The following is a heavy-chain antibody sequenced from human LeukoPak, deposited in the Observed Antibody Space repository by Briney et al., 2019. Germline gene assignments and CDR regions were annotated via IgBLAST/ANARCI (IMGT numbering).Heavy chain of an antibody. CDR2: IYYSGST. CDR3: AREVEARLGELSSNWFDP. J-gene: IGHJ5*02. CDR1: GGSITNGADY. V-gene: IGHV4-31*03. D-gene: IGHD3-16*02. Sequence: PSETLSLTCTVSGGSITNGADYWSWIRQLPGKGLEWIGYIYYSGSTYYVPSLQSRLTLSVDTSKNQFSLKLSSVTAADTAVYYCAREVEARLGELSSNWFDPWGQGTLVTVSS.